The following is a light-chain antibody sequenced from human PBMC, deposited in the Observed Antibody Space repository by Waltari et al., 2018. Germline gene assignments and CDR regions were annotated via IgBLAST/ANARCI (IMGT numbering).Light chain of an antibody. CDR1: QAINTY. J-gene: IGKJ2*01. V-gene: IGKV1-8*01. Sequence: AIRMTQSPSSFSASTGDRVTMTCRASQAINTYVAWYQQKPGKAPNLLIYAASTLQSGVPSRFSGSGSGTDFTLTISCLQSEDFATYYCQQYYNYPYTFGQGTKVEIK. CDR3: QQYYNYPYT. CDR2: AAS.